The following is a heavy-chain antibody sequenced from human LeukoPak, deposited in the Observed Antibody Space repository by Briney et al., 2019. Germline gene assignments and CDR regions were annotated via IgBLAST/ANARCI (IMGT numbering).Heavy chain of an antibody. CDR2: IYYSGSN. CDR1: GVSISSHY. D-gene: IGHD6-13*01. J-gene: IGHJ4*02. CDR3: ARVTGYMTEDYFDY. Sequence: SETLSLTRTVSGVSISSHYWSWPRQPPGKGLEWLGYIYYSGSNNYNPTLRSRGTISVDTSKNQFSLMLSSVTAADTAVYYCARVTGYMTEDYFDYWGQGTLITVSS. V-gene: IGHV4-59*11.